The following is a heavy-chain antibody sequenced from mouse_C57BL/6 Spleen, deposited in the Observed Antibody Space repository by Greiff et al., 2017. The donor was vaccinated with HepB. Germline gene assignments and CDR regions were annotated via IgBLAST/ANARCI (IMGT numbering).Heavy chain of an antibody. CDR2: ISSGSSTI. CDR3: ARRWGRGAMDY. CDR1: GFTFSDYG. D-gene: IGHD1-1*02. Sequence: EVKLMESGGGLVKPGGSLKLSCAASGFTFSDYGMHWVRQAPEKGLEWVAYISSGSSTIYYADTVKGRFTISRDNAKNTLFLQMTSLRSEDTAMYYCARRWGRGAMDYWGQGTSVTVSS. V-gene: IGHV5-17*01. J-gene: IGHJ4*01.